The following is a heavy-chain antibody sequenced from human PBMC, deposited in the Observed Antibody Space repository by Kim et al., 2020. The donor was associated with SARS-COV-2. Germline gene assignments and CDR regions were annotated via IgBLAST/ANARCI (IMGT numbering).Heavy chain of an antibody. J-gene: IGHJ4*02. Sequence: KFQGRVTMTEDTSTDTAYMELSSLRSEDTAVYYCATTSPYYDSSGYYFDYWGQGTLVTVSS. CDR3: ATTSPYYDSSGYYFDY. V-gene: IGHV1-24*01. D-gene: IGHD3-22*01.